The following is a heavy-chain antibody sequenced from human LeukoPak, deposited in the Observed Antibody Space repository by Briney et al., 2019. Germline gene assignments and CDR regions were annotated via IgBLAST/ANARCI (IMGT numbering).Heavy chain of an antibody. CDR1: GFTFSDYG. CDR3: AKGRDYYVDY. D-gene: IGHD3-10*02. CDR2: IRYDGSEK. Sequence: PGGSLRLSCAASGFTFSDYGMHWVRQAPGKGLEWVAFIRYDGSEKFYVASVQGRFTISRDNSKNTLYLQMNRLRVEDTAVYYCAKGRDYYVDYWGQGSPVTVSS. J-gene: IGHJ4*02. V-gene: IGHV3-30*02.